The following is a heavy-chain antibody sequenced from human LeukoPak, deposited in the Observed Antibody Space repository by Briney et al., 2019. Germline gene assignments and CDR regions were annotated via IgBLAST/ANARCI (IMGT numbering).Heavy chain of an antibody. D-gene: IGHD6-13*01. J-gene: IGHJ4*02. CDR2: IYPGDSDT. CDR1: GYSFTSYW. Sequence: GESLKISRKGSGYSFTSYWIGWVGQLLGKGLGWLGIIYPGDSDTRYSPSFQGQVTISADKSISTAYLQWSSLKASDTAMYYCARLGQGYLDYWGQGTLVTVSS. CDR3: ARLGQGYLDY. V-gene: IGHV5-51*01.